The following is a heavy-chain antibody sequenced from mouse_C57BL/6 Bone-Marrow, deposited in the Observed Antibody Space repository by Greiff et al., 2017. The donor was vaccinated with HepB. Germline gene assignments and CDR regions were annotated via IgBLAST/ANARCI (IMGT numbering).Heavy chain of an antibody. CDR3: AREGDYDYEYYYAMDY. V-gene: IGHV1-9*01. D-gene: IGHD2-4*01. Sequence: QVQLQQSGAELMKPGASVKLSCKATGYTFTGYWIEWVKQRPGHGLEWIGEILPGSGSTNYNEKFKGKATFTADTSSNTAYMQLSSLTTEDSAIYYCAREGDYDYEYYYAMDYWGQGTSVTVSS. CDR1: GYTFTGYW. J-gene: IGHJ4*01. CDR2: ILPGSGST.